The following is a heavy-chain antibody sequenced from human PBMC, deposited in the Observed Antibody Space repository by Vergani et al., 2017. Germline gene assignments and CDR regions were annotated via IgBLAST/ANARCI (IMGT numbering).Heavy chain of an antibody. D-gene: IGHD6-19*01. CDR1: GYTFTSYD. Sequence: QVPLVQSGAAVKKPGASVKVSCTASGYTFTSYDINWVRQATGQGLEWMGWMNPNSGNTGYAQKFQGRVTMTRNTSISTAYMELSSLRSEDTAVYYCARFMAQQWLYYYYYGMDVWGQGTTVTVSS. CDR3: ARFMAQQWLYYYYYGMDV. CDR2: MNPNSGNT. J-gene: IGHJ6*02. V-gene: IGHV1-8*01.